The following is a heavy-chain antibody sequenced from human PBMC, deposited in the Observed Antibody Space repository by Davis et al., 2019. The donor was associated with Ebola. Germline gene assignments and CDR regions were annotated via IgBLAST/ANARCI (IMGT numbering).Heavy chain of an antibody. D-gene: IGHD6-19*01. CDR1: GYTFTGYY. CDR3: ARGYNSGWYGFDY. Sequence: AASVKVSCQASGYTFTGYYMHWVRQAPGQGLEWMGWINPNSGGTNYAQKFQGRVTMPRDTSISTAYMGLSRLRSDDTAVYYCARGYNSGWYGFDYWGQGTLVTVSS. CDR2: INPNSGGT. J-gene: IGHJ4*02. V-gene: IGHV1-2*02.